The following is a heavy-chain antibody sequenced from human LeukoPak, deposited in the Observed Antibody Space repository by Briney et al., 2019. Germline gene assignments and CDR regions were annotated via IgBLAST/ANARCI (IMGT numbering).Heavy chain of an antibody. D-gene: IGHD3-10*01. J-gene: IGHJ6*02. CDR3: AGHSDLGSGSHYPYYYLMDV. CDR2: INPSGGAT. V-gene: IGHV1-46*01. Sequence: GASVKVSCKASGYTFTSYHMHWVRQAPGQGLEWMGIINPSGGATSYAQKFQGRVAMIGDTSTSTVYMQMSSLRIDDTAVYYCAGHSDLGSGSHYPYYYLMDVWGQGTTVTVSS. CDR1: GYTFTSYH.